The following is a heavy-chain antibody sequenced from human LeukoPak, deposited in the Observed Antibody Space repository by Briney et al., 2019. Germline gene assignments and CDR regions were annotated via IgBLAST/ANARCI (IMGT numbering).Heavy chain of an antibody. D-gene: IGHD4-17*01. Sequence: SGPTLVNPTQTLTLTCSFSGFSLTTPGVGVGWIRKTPGKAPECLALIYWNNDNRYSPSLRSRLTIFKDTSKNLVVLIMANMNPADTATYHCAHYGDYRFTYYFDYWGQGIPVTVSS. J-gene: IGHJ4*02. CDR2: IYWNNDN. V-gene: IGHV2-5*01. CDR3: AHYGDYRFTYYFDY. CDR1: GFSLTTPGVG.